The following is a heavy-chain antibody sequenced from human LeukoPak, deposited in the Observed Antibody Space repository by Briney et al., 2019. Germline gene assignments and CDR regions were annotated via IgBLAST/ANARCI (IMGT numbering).Heavy chain of an antibody. D-gene: IGHD3-22*01. CDR2: IIPIFGTA. Sequence: GASVKVSCKASGGTFSSYAISWVRQAPGQGLEWMGGIIPIFGTANYAQKFQGRVTITADKSTSTAYMELSSLRSEDTAVYYCARATQYYYDSSGYYLAYWGQGTLVTVSS. CDR1: GGTFSSYA. V-gene: IGHV1-69*06. CDR3: ARATQYYYDSSGYYLAY. J-gene: IGHJ4*02.